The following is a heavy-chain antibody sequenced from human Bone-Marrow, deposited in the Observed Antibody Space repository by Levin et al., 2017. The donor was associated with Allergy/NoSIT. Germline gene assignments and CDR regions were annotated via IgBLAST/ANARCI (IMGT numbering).Heavy chain of an antibody. V-gene: IGHV4-30-4*01. J-gene: IGHJ4*02. Sequence: SQTLSLPCTVSGGSIRSGDYYWSWIRQPPGKGLEWIGYIHNSGNTNYNPSLKSRVTISVDTSKNQFSLKLTSVNVADTAVFYCARGAGPSYYFDNWGQGALVTVSS. CDR1: GGSIRSGDYY. CDR2: IHNSGNT. CDR3: ARGAGPSYYFDN. D-gene: IGHD6-25*01.